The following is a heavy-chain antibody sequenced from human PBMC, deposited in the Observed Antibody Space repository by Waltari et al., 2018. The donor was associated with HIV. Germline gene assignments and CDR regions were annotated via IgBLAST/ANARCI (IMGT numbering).Heavy chain of an antibody. CDR2: ISWNSGSI. CDR3: AKDRGPFIAVAAT. D-gene: IGHD6-19*01. V-gene: IGHV3-9*01. J-gene: IGHJ5*02. Sequence: EVQLVESGGGLVQPGRSLRLSCAASGFTFDDYAMHWVRQPPVKGLEWVSGISWNSGSIDYADSVKGRVTISRDNTKNSLYLQMNSVRAEDTALYYCAKDRGPFIAVAATWGQGTLVTVSS. CDR1: GFTFDDYA.